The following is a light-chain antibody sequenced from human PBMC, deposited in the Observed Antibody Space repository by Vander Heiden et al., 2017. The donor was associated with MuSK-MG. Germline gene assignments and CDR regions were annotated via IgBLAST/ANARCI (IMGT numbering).Light chain of an antibody. CDR1: QRISSW. CDR3: QQYNSYSKT. J-gene: IGKJ3*01. Sequence: DIQMTQSPSTLSASVGDRVTITCRASQRISSWLAWYQQKPGKAPKLLIYKASSLESGVPSRFSGSGSGTEFTLTISSLQPDDFATYYCQQYNSYSKTFGPGTKVDIK. V-gene: IGKV1-5*03. CDR2: KAS.